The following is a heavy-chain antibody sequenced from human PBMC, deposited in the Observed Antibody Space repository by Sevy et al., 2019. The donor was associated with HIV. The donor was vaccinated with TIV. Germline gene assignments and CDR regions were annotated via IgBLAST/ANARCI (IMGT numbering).Heavy chain of an antibody. CDR2: ISGSGGST. D-gene: IGHD5-12*01. Sequence: GGSLRLSCAASGFTFSSYAMSWVRQAPGKGLEWVSAISGSGGSTYYADSVKGRFTISRDNSKNTLYLHMNSLRAEDTAVYYCAKSGGYTKGAFDIWGQGTMVTVSS. CDR3: AKSGGYTKGAFDI. CDR1: GFTFSSYA. J-gene: IGHJ3*02. V-gene: IGHV3-23*01.